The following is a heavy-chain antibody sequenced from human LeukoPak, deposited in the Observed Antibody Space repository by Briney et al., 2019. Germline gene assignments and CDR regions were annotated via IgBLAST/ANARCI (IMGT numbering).Heavy chain of an antibody. V-gene: IGHV3-33*01. CDR3: ARDHSSSFDY. CDR1: GFTFSSYG. J-gene: IGHJ4*02. Sequence: GRSLRLPCAASGFTFSSYGMHWVRQAPGKGLEWVAVIWYDGSNKYYADSVKGRFTISRDNSKNTLYLQMNSLRAEDTAVYYCARDHSSSFDYWGQGTLVTVSS. D-gene: IGHD6-6*01. CDR2: IWYDGSNK.